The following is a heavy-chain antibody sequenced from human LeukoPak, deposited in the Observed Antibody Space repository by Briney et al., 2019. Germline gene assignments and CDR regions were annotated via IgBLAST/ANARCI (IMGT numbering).Heavy chain of an antibody. Sequence: SETLSLTCTVSGGSISSYYWSWIRQPPGKGLEWIGYIYYSGSTNYNPSLKSRVTISVDTSKNQFSLKLSSVTAADTAVYYCARSRVRGVRGAGPYETMIATPNFDYRGQGTLVTVSS. D-gene: IGHD3-22*01. CDR1: GGSISSYY. CDR3: ARSRVRGVRGAGPYETMIATPNFDY. CDR2: IYYSGST. J-gene: IGHJ4*02. V-gene: IGHV4-59*12.